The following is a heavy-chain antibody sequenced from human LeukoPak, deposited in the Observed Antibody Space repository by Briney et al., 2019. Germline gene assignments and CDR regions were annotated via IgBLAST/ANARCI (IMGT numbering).Heavy chain of an antibody. CDR1: GGTFSSYA. V-gene: IGHV1-69*13. J-gene: IGHJ4*02. D-gene: IGHD2-2*01. CDR3: AREWGYCSSTSCPPGY. CDR2: IIPIFGTA. Sequence: SVKVSCKASGGTFSSYAISWVRQAPGQGLEWMGGIIPIFGTANYAQKFQGRVTITADESTSTAYMELSSLRSEDTAVYYRAREWGYCSSTSCPPGYWGQGTLVTISS.